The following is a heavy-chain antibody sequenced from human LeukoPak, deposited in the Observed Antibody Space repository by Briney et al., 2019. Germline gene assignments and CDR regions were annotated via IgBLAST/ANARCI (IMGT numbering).Heavy chain of an antibody. J-gene: IGHJ4*02. Sequence: PGGSLRLSCEASGFSFDDYGMNWVRQAPGKGLEWGSGINWNGGSTGYADSVKGRFTISRHNAKNSLYLQMNSLRAEDTALYYCVRAKRYFDWLPHYWGQGTLVTVSS. D-gene: IGHD3-9*01. CDR1: GFSFDDYG. CDR2: INWNGGST. CDR3: VRAKRYFDWLPHY. V-gene: IGHV3-20*04.